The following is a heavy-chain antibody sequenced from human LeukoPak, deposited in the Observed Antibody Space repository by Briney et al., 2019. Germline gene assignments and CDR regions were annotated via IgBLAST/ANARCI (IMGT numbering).Heavy chain of an antibody. J-gene: IGHJ4*02. CDR2: IIPIFGTA. D-gene: IGHD1-20*01. V-gene: IGHV1-69*13. CDR3: ARSDLITGTTVIFDY. CDR1: GGTFSSYA. Sequence: ASVKVSCTASGGTFSSYAISWVRQAPGQGLEWMGGIIPIFGTANYAQKFQGRVTITADESTSTAYMELSSLRSEDTAVYYCARSDLITGTTVIFDYWGQGTLVTVFS.